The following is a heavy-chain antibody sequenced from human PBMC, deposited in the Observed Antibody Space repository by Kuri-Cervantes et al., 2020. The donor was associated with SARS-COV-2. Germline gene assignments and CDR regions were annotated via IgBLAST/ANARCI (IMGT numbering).Heavy chain of an antibody. CDR2: MNPNSGNT. J-gene: IGHJ5*02. CDR3: ATGPPTSLGGNWFDP. Sequence: ASVKVSCKASGYTFTSYDINWVRQATGQGLEWMGWMNPNSGNTGYAQKFQGRVTITRNTFISTAYMELSSLRSEDTAVYYCATGPPTSLGGNWFDPWGQGTLVTVSS. D-gene: IGHD3-16*01. CDR1: GYTFTSYD. V-gene: IGHV1-8*03.